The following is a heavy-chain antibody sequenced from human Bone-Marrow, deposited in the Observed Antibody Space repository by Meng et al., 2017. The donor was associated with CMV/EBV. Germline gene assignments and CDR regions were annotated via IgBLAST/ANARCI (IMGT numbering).Heavy chain of an antibody. CDR2: ISGSGGST. Sequence: SWAASGFTFSSYAMSWVRQAPGKGLEWVSAISGSGGSTYYADSVKGRFTISRDNSKNTLYLQMNSLRAEDTAVYYCAKVNWGSPFDYWGQGTLVTVSS. D-gene: IGHD7-27*01. CDR3: AKVNWGSPFDY. CDR1: GFTFSSYA. V-gene: IGHV3-23*01. J-gene: IGHJ4*02.